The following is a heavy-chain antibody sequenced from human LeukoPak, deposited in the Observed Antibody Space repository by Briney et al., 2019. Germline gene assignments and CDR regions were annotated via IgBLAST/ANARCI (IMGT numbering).Heavy chain of an antibody. V-gene: IGHV3-23*01. J-gene: IGHJ4*02. CDR3: AKLQLWFGESDDY. Sequence: GGSLRLSCAASGFIFSSYAMSWVRQAPGKGLEWVSAISGSGGSTYYADSVKGRFTISRDNSKNTLYLQMSSLRAEDTALYYCAKLQLWFGESDDYWGQGTLVTVSS. CDR2: ISGSGGST. D-gene: IGHD3-10*01. CDR1: GFIFSSYA.